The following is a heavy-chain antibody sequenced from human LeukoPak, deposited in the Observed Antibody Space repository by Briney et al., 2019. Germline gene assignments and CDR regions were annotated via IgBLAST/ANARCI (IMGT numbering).Heavy chain of an antibody. J-gene: IGHJ5*02. V-gene: IGHV1-69*04. Sequence: RASVNVSCKSAGGTFSSYAISWVRHAPGQGLGWVGRIIPILGIGNYAQKFQGRVTITTARSTSTAYMELSSLRSEDTAVYCCARGYVGATYFSNCFDPWGQGTLVTVSS. CDR3: ARGYVGATYFSNCFDP. CDR2: IIPILGIG. CDR1: GGTFSSYA. D-gene: IGHD1-26*01.